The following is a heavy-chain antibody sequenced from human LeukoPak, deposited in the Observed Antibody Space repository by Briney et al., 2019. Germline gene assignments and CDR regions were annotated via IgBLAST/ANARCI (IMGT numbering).Heavy chain of an antibody. Sequence: GRSLRLSCAASGFTFDDYAMHWVRQAPGKGLEWVSGISWNSGSIGYADSVKGRFTISRDNAKNSLYLQMNSLRAEDTALYYCAKDPFKESAEGYFDYWGQGTLGTVSS. CDR3: AKDPFKESAEGYFDY. V-gene: IGHV3-9*01. J-gene: IGHJ4*02. CDR1: GFTFDDYA. CDR2: ISWNSGSI. D-gene: IGHD2/OR15-2a*01.